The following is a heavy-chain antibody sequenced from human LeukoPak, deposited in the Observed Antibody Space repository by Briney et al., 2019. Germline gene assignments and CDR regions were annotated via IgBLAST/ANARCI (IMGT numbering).Heavy chain of an antibody. J-gene: IGHJ4*02. CDR3: AKDPWGSRGYFDY. CDR1: GFTFSSYA. D-gene: IGHD7-27*01. Sequence: GGSLRLSCAASGFTFSSYAMIWVRQAPGKGLEWVSAISGGGGDTYYADSVKGRFTIFRDNSKNTVYLRMNSLRAEDTAVYYCAKDPWGSRGYFDYWGQGTLATVSS. V-gene: IGHV3-23*01. CDR2: ISGGGGDT.